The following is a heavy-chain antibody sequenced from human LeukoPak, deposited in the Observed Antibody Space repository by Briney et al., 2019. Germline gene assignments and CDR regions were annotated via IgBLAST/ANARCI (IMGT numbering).Heavy chain of an antibody. CDR3: AKWGARSGWYPGDDYFDY. J-gene: IGHJ4*02. Sequence: PGGSLRLSCTASGFTFSSYGMHWVRQAQGKGLEWVAVISYDGSNKYYADSVKGRFTISIDNSKNTLYLQMNSLRAEDMAVYYCAKWGARSGWYPGDDYFDYGGQGTLVTVSS. V-gene: IGHV3-30*18. CDR2: ISYDGSNK. D-gene: IGHD6-19*01. CDR1: GFTFSSYG.